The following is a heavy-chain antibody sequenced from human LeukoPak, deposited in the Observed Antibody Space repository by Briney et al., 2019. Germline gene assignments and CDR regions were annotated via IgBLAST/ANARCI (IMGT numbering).Heavy chain of an antibody. J-gene: IGHJ4*02. CDR2: INPTGGST. Sequence: ASVTVSCKASGYTFPSYFMHWVRQAPGQGLEWMGIINPTGGSTTYAQKFQGRVTMTRDTSTSTVYMELSSLRSDDTAVYYCARTAARRFDYWGQGTLVTVSS. V-gene: IGHV1-46*01. D-gene: IGHD6-6*01. CDR3: ARTAARRFDY. CDR1: GYTFPSYF.